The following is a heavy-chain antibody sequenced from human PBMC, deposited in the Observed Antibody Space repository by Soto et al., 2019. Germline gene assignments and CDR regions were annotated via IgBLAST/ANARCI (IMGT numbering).Heavy chain of an antibody. Sequence: GGSLRLSWAASEFTFDTYVMHWVRQAPGRGLEWVALIWYDGGNKYYADSVKGRFTISRDNSKNTLYLQMNSLRAEDTAVYYCARGARDFDYWGQGTLVTVSS. CDR2: IWYDGGNK. CDR3: ARGARDFDY. CDR1: EFTFDTYV. D-gene: IGHD3-16*01. J-gene: IGHJ4*02. V-gene: IGHV3-33*01.